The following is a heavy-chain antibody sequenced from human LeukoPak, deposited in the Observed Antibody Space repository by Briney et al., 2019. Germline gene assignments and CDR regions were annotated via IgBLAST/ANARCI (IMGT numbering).Heavy chain of an antibody. Sequence: SETLSLTCTVSGGSISSYYWSWIRQPPGKGLEWIGYIYYSGSTNYNPSLKSRVTISVDTSKNQFSLKLSSVTAADTAVYYCARVRGYSSSWYPNWFDPWGQGTLVTVSS. CDR3: ARVRGYSSSWYPNWFDP. D-gene: IGHD6-13*01. CDR2: IYYSGST. V-gene: IGHV4-59*01. J-gene: IGHJ5*02. CDR1: GGSISSYY.